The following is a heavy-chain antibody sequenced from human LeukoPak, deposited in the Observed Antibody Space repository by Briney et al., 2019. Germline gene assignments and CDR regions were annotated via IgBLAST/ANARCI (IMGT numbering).Heavy chain of an antibody. D-gene: IGHD3-10*01. CDR1: GGSISSYY. V-gene: IGHV4-59*01. Sequence: ASETLSLTCTVSGGSISSYYWSWIRQPPGKGLEWIGYIYYSGSTNYNPSLKSRVTISVDTSKNQFSLKLSSVTAADTAVYYCASVRDPGFFDYWGQATLVTVPS. CDR3: ASVRDPGFFDY. J-gene: IGHJ4*02. CDR2: IYYSGST.